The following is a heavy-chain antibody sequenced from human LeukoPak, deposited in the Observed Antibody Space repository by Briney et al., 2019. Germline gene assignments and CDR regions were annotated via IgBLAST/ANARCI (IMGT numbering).Heavy chain of an antibody. Sequence: GGSLRLSCAASGFTFSSYGMSWVRQAPGRGLEWVSVISGSGGSTYYADSVRGRFTISRDNSKNTLYLQMNSLRAEDTAVYYCAAPGRYCSGGSCYFGYWGQGTLVTVSS. CDR2: ISGSGGST. V-gene: IGHV3-23*01. CDR1: GFTFSSYG. J-gene: IGHJ4*02. CDR3: AAPGRYCSGGSCYFGY. D-gene: IGHD2-15*01.